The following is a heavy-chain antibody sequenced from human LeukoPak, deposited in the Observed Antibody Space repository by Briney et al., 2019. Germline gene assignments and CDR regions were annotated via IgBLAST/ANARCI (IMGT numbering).Heavy chain of an antibody. J-gene: IGHJ5*02. CDR1: GYTLTSYD. V-gene: IGHV1-8*03. CDR3: ARAGEYYDFWSGPRGGWFDP. CDR2: MNPNSGNT. D-gene: IGHD3-3*01. Sequence: ASVKVSCKASGYTLTSYDINWVRQATGQGLEWMRWMNPNSGNTGYAQKFQGRVTITRNTSISTAYMELSSLRSEDTAVYYRARAGEYYDFWSGPRGGWFDPWGQGTLVTVSS.